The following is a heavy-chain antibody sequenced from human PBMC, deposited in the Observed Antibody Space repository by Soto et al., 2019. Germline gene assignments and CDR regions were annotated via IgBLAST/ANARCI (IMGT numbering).Heavy chain of an antibody. V-gene: IGHV4-4*02. CDR3: AKVRQGCSANNCYFDP. CDR1: GGSVRAPDW. CDR2: VHISGHS. D-gene: IGHD1-1*01. J-gene: IGHJ5*01. Sequence: QVHLQESGPGLAAPSGTLSLTCTLSGGSVRAPDWWNWVRQSPDKGLECIAEVHISGHSNYNASLRSRVSVSIDSAKNQFYRKLNSVTAADTAIYYCAKVRQGCSANNCYFDPWGQGTQVTISS.